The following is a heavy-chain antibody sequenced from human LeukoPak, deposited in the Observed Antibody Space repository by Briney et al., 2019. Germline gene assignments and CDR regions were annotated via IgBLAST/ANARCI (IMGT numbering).Heavy chain of an antibody. CDR1: GGSFSGYY. J-gene: IGHJ4*02. CDR3: ARGRWLANYFDY. CDR2: INHSGST. V-gene: IGHV4-34*01. D-gene: IGHD5-24*01. Sequence: PSETLSLTCAVYGGSFSGYYWSWIRQPPGKGLEWIGEINHSGSTNYNPSLKSRVTISVDTSKNQFSLKLSSVTAADTAVYHCARGRWLANYFDYWGQGTLVTVSS.